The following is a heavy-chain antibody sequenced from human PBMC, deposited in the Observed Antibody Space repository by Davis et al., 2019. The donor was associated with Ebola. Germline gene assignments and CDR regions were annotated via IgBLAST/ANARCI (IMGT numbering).Heavy chain of an antibody. Sequence: GESLKISCAASGFTFSSFGMHWVRQAPGKGLEWVAVISYDGSRRYYADSVKGRFTISRHNSKNTLYLQMNSLRAEDTAVYYCARPARGGWGQGTLVTVSS. D-gene: IGHD3-10*01. V-gene: IGHV3-30*12. J-gene: IGHJ4*02. CDR2: ISYDGSRR. CDR1: GFTFSSFG. CDR3: ARPARGG.